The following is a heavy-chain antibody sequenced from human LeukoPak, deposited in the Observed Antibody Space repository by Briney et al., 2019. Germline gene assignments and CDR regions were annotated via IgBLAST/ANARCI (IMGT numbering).Heavy chain of an antibody. CDR2: IWYDGSNK. Sequence: GGSLRLSCAASQFTFRNHGMHWVRQAPGKGLEWVAVIWYDGSNKYYADSVKGRFTISRDNSQNTLYLQMNSLRAEDTAVYYCARDRGVSYFDYWGQGTQVTVSS. D-gene: IGHD3-10*01. CDR1: QFTFRNHG. CDR3: ARDRGVSYFDY. V-gene: IGHV3-33*01. J-gene: IGHJ4*02.